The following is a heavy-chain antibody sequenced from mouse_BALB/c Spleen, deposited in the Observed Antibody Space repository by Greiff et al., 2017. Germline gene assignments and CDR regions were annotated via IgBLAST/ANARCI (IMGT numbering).Heavy chain of an antibody. V-gene: IGHV3-2*02. CDR1: GYSITSDYA. CDR2: ISYSGST. J-gene: IGHJ1*01. CDR3: ARPYYCGSSYGYFDV. Sequence: EVKLQESGPGLVKPSQSLSLTCTVTGYSITSDYAWNWIRQFPGNKLEWMGYISYSGSTSYNPSLKSRISITRDTSKNQFFLQLNSVTTEDTATYYGARPYYCGSSYGYFDVWGAGTTVTVSS. D-gene: IGHD1-1*01.